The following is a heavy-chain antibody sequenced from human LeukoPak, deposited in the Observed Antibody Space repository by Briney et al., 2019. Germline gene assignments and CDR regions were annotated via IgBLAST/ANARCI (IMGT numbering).Heavy chain of an antibody. D-gene: IGHD6-13*01. CDR3: AKAIAAPFSVPLHP. CDR1: GFTFTNYA. J-gene: IGHJ5*02. V-gene: IGHV3-23*01. Sequence: PGESLRLSCAASGFTFTNYAMSWVRQAPGQRLEWVSTISGSTYYADSLKGRFTISRDDSRNTLYLQMNSLRAEDTAVYYCAKAIAAPFSVPLHPWGQGTLVTVSS. CDR2: ISGST.